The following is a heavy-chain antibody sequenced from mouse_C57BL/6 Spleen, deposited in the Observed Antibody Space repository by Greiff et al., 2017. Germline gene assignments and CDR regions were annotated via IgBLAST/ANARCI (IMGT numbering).Heavy chain of an antibody. CDR2: IDPSASYT. CDR3: ARKNYSNSYYFDY. Sequence: QVQLQQSGAELVKPGASVKLSCKASGYTFTSYWMQWVKQRPGQGLEWIGEIDPSASYTNYNQKFKGKATLTVDTSSSPAYMQLSSLTSEDSAVYYCARKNYSNSYYFDYWGQGTTLTVSS. V-gene: IGHV1-50*01. CDR1: GYTFTSYW. J-gene: IGHJ2*01. D-gene: IGHD2-5*01.